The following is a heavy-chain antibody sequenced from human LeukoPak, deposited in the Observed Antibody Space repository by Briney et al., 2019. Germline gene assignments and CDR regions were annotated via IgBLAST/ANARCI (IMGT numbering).Heavy chain of an antibody. CDR3: ARVPSYDYVWGSYYYYFDY. V-gene: IGHV3-11*01. Sequence: GGSLRLSCAASGFTFSDYYMSWIRQAPGKGLEWVSYISSSGSTIYYADSVKGRFTISRDNAKNSLYLQMNSLRAEDTAVYYCARVPSYDYVWGSYYYYFDYWGQGTLVTVSS. J-gene: IGHJ4*02. D-gene: IGHD3-16*01. CDR1: GFTFSDYY. CDR2: ISSSGSTI.